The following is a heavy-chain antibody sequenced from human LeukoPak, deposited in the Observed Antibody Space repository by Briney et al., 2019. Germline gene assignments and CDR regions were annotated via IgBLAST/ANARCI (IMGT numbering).Heavy chain of an antibody. Sequence: PGRSLRLSCAASGYAFDDYAMHWVRQAPGKGLEWVSGISWNSGSIGYADSVKGRFTISRDNAKNSLYLQMNSLRAEDTALCYCAKDIEVGATGGFDYWGQGTLVTVSS. V-gene: IGHV3-9*01. J-gene: IGHJ4*02. CDR2: ISWNSGSI. D-gene: IGHD1-26*01. CDR3: AKDIEVGATGGFDY. CDR1: GYAFDDYA.